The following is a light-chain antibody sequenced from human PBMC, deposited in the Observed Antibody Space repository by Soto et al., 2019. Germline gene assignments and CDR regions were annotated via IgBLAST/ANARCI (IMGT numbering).Light chain of an antibody. CDR3: QQYNNWPRT. CDR2: GAS. J-gene: IGKJ1*01. Sequence: EIVMTQSPATLSVSPGERATLSCRASQSVSSKLVWYQQKLGQAPRLLIYGASTRATGIPARFSGSGSGTEFTLTISSLQSEDFAVYYCQQYNNWPRTFGQGTKVVIK. V-gene: IGKV3-15*01. CDR1: QSVSSK.